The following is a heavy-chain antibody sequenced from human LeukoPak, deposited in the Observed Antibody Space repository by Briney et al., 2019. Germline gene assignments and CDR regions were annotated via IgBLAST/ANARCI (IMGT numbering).Heavy chain of an antibody. Sequence: SVKLSCKASGYTFTRYAMNWVRQAPGQGLEWMGWINTNTGNPTYAQGFTGRFVFSLDTSVSTAYLQISNLKAEDTAVYYCATDRVAVAGTGRPLDYWGQGTLVTVSS. CDR1: GYTFTRYA. CDR3: ATDRVAVAGTGRPLDY. D-gene: IGHD6-19*01. J-gene: IGHJ4*02. V-gene: IGHV7-4-1*02. CDR2: INTNTGNP.